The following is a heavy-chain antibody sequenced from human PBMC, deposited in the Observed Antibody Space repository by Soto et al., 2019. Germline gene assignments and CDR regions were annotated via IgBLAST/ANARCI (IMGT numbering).Heavy chain of an antibody. Sequence: SETLSLTCTVSGGSISSGGYYWSWIRQHPGKGLEWIGYIYYSGSTYYNPSLKSRVTISVDTSKNQLSLKLSSVTAADTAVYYCAREANYYDSSGYYWDGTDVWGQGTTVTVSS. CDR1: GGSISSGGYY. CDR3: AREANYYDSSGYYWDGTDV. J-gene: IGHJ6*02. CDR2: IYYSGST. D-gene: IGHD3-22*01. V-gene: IGHV4-31*03.